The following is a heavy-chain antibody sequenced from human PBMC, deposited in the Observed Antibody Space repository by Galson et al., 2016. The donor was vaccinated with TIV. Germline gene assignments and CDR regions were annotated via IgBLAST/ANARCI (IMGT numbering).Heavy chain of an antibody. J-gene: IGHJ3*02. CDR2: INSDGSTI. Sequence: SLRLSCAASGFTFSSYAMSWVRQAPGKGLEWVSRINSDGSTISYVDSVTGRFTISRDNAKNTLFLQMNSLRAEDTAVYYCARTHDIALTPFDIWGQGTMVAVSS. D-gene: IGHD5-12*01. V-gene: IGHV3-74*01. CDR1: GFTFSSYA. CDR3: ARTHDIALTPFDI.